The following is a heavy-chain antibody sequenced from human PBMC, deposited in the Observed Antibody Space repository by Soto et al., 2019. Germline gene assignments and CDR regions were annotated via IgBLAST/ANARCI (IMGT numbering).Heavy chain of an antibody. V-gene: IGHV3-74*01. CDR1: GFTFSSYW. Sequence: EVQLVESGGGLVQPGGSLRLSCAASGFTFSSYWMHWVRQAPGKGLVWVSRINTDGSSTSSADSVKGRFTISRDNAKDTLYLQMNSLRGEDTAVYYCGRGGCSSTSCYILDYWGQGTLVTVSS. CDR2: INTDGSST. D-gene: IGHD2-2*02. J-gene: IGHJ4*02. CDR3: GRGGCSSTSCYILDY.